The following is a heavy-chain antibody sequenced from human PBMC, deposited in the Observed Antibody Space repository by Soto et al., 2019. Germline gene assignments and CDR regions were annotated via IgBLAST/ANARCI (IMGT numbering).Heavy chain of an antibody. Sequence: GGSLRLSCAASGFTVSSYHMSWVRQAPGKGLEWVSIIYSAGSADFADSVKGRFTISRDNSKNTLYLQMSSLRAEDTAVYYCTRVYSSSYHYFAYWGQRNLVTVSS. CDR1: GFTVSSYH. CDR2: IYSAGSA. J-gene: IGHJ4*02. CDR3: TRVYSSSYHYFAY. D-gene: IGHD6-13*01. V-gene: IGHV3-66*01.